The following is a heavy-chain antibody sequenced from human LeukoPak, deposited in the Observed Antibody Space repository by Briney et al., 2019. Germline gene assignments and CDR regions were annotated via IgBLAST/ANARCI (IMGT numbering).Heavy chain of an antibody. CDR3: AKVRWGSDNALDS. V-gene: IGHV3-30*18. D-gene: IGHD3-16*01. CDR2: IPHDGNNK. CDR1: GFPFSDYG. J-gene: IGHJ4*02. Sequence: PGTSLRLSCAASGFPFSDYGMYWVRQAPGKGLEWLAVIPHDGNNKYYAESVKGRIAISRDNSMNTLYLQMNSLRAEDTAVYYCAKVRWGSDNALDSWGQGTLVTGSS.